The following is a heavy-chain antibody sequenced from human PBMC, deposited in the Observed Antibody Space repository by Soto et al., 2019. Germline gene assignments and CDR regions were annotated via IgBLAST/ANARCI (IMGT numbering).Heavy chain of an antibody. Sequence: PGGSLRLSCTGSGFTFSDHSMNWVRQAPGKGLEWVSSISRGSSYMYYTDSVKGRFTISRDNAKNSLYLQMNSLRVEDTAVYYCARDRDIAVAGTYYGMDVWGQGTTVTVSS. J-gene: IGHJ6*01. CDR3: ARDRDIAVAGTYYGMDV. CDR1: GFTFSDHS. D-gene: IGHD6-19*01. V-gene: IGHV3-21*01. CDR2: ISRGSSYM.